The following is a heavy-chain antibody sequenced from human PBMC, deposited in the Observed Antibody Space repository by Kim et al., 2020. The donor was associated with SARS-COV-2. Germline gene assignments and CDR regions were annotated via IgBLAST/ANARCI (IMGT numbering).Heavy chain of an antibody. Sequence: GGSLRLSCAASGFTFSSYSMNWVRQAPGKGLEWVSSISSSSSYIYYADSEKGRFTISRDNAKNSLYLQMNSLGAEDTAVYYCARDKSVRGGVGQLNYGMDVWGQGTTVTVSS. CDR1: GFTFSSYS. D-gene: IGHD3-10*01. CDR3: ARDKSVRGGVGQLNYGMDV. CDR2: ISSSSSYI. V-gene: IGHV3-21*01. J-gene: IGHJ6*02.